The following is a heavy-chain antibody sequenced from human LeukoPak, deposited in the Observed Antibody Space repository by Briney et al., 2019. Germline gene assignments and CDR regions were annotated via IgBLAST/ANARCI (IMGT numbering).Heavy chain of an antibody. CDR3: ERVAAALNDAFDI. Sequence: ASVKVSCKASGYTFTSYGISWVRQAPGQGLEWMGWISAYKGNTNYAQKLQGRVTMTTDTSTSTAYMELRSLRSDDTAVYYCERVAAALNDAFDIWGQGTMVTVSS. CDR1: GYTFTSYG. CDR2: ISAYKGNT. D-gene: IGHD6-13*01. J-gene: IGHJ3*02. V-gene: IGHV1-18*01.